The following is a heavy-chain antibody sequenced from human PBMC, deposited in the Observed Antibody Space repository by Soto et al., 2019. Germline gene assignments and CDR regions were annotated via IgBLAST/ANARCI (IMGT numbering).Heavy chain of an antibody. V-gene: IGHV1-2*02. CDR2: INPNSGGT. D-gene: IGHD1-1*01. J-gene: IGHJ3*02. CDR3: ARDPMTGTFHFDAFDI. CDR1: GYTFTGYY. Sequence: SVKVSCKASGYTFTGYYMHWVRQAPGQGLEWMGWINPNSGGTNYAQKFQGRLTMTRDMSTSTVYMELSSLRSEDTAVYYCARDPMTGTFHFDAFDIWGQGTMVTVSS.